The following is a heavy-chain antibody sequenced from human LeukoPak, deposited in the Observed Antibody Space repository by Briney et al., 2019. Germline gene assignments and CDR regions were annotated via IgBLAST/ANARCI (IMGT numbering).Heavy chain of an antibody. V-gene: IGHV3-21*01. J-gene: IGHJ6*03. CDR1: GFTFSSYS. CDR3: ARAEKTTVTTMRYMDV. CDR2: ISSSSSYI. Sequence: PGGSLRLSCAASGFTFSSYSMDWVRQAPGKGLEWVSSISSSSSYIYYADSVKGRFTISRDNAKNLLYLQMNSLRVEDTAVYYCARAEKTTVTTMRYMDVWGKGTTVTVSS. D-gene: IGHD4-17*01.